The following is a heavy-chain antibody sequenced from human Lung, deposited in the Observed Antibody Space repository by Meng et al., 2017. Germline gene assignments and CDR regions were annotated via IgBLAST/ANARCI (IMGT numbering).Heavy chain of an antibody. CDR3: ARGPTTMAHDFDY. CDR2: INHSGST. CDR1: GGSFSEYY. V-gene: IGHV4-34*01. Sequence: VTLPQWGVGLVKPSETLPLPCGVSGGSFSEYYWSWIRQPPGKGLEWMGEINHSGSTNYNPSLESRATISVDTSQNNLSLKLSSVTAADSAVYYCARGPTTMAHDFDYWGQGTLVTVSS. D-gene: IGHD4-11*01. J-gene: IGHJ4*02.